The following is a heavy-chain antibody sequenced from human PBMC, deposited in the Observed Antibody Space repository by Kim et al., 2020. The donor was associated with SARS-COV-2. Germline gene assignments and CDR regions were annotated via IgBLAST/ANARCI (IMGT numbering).Heavy chain of an antibody. D-gene: IGHD2-2*01. J-gene: IGHJ6*02. CDR3: ARELVVVPANGMDV. Sequence: AQKFQGRVTITADESTSTAYMELSSLRSEDTAVYYCARELVVVPANGMDVWGQGTTVTVSS. V-gene: IGHV1-69*01.